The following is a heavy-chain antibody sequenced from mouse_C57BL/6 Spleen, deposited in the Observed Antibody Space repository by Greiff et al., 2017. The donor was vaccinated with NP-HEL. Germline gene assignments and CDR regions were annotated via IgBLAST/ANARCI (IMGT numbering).Heavy chain of an antibody. CDR1: GYTFTGYW. CDR3: ARPLYYYGSSYGYAMDY. J-gene: IGHJ4*01. Sequence: QVQLQQSGAELMKPGASVKLSCKATGYTFTGYWIEWVKQRPGHGLEWIGEILPGSGSTNYNEKFKGKATFTADTSSNTAYMQLSSLTTEDSAIYYCARPLYYYGSSYGYAMDYWGQGTSVTVSS. D-gene: IGHD1-1*01. V-gene: IGHV1-9*01. CDR2: ILPGSGST.